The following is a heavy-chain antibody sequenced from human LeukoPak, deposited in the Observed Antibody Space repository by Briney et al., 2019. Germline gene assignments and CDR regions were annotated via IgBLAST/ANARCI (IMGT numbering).Heavy chain of an antibody. Sequence: GRSLRLSCVASGFNFSKNDMHWVRQTTETGRVWVSTIGVGGDTYYADPVKGRFTISRENGKNSVYLQMNSLRAGDTAVYFCAKAFDYNGLRGEGGSFDCWGQGALVTVSS. CDR3: AKAFDYNGLRGEGGSFDC. CDR1: GFNFSKND. CDR2: IGVGGDT. D-gene: IGHD4-11*01. J-gene: IGHJ4*02. V-gene: IGHV3-13*01.